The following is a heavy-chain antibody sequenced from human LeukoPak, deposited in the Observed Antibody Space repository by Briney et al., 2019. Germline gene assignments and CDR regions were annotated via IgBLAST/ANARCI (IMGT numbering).Heavy chain of an antibody. CDR1: GFTFSSLA. V-gene: IGHV3-23*01. Sequence: GGSLRLSCTASGFTFSSLAMHWVRQAPGKGLEWVSAVSGSGGATHYADSVRGRFTISRDNSKNTLYLQMNSLRAEDTAVYYCAKSIADFWSGFYPSYFDYWGQGTLVTVSS. CDR3: AKSIADFWSGFYPSYFDY. CDR2: VSGSGGAT. J-gene: IGHJ4*02. D-gene: IGHD3-3*01.